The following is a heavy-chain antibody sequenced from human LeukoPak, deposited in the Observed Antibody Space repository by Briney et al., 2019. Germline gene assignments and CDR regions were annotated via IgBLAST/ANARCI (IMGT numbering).Heavy chain of an antibody. CDR1: GYTFTSYG. Sequence: GASVKVSCKASGYTFTSYGISWVRQAPGQGLEWMGWISAYNGNTNYAQKLQGRVTMTTDTSTSTAYMELRSLRSDDTAVYYCARVRLITIFGVVTPDDYYYYMDVWGKGTTVTVSS. J-gene: IGHJ6*03. CDR2: ISAYNGNT. D-gene: IGHD3-3*01. V-gene: IGHV1-18*01. CDR3: ARVRLITIFGVVTPDDYYYYMDV.